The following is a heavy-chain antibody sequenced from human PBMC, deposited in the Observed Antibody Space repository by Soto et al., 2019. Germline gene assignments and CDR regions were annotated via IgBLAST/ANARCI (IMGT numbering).Heavy chain of an antibody. CDR2: ISDSGSS. J-gene: IGHJ5*02. Sequence: QVQLRESGPGLVKPSETLSLMCSVSGGSFTNSFWSWLRQPPGKGLELIGFISDSGSSKYSPPLYSRVNISIDTSKSQFSLTLTSVTAADTAVYYCARTLPGTSGGGIDPWGQGSLVTVSS. CDR1: GGSFTNSF. D-gene: IGHD1-1*01. CDR3: ARTLPGTSGGGIDP. V-gene: IGHV4-59*08.